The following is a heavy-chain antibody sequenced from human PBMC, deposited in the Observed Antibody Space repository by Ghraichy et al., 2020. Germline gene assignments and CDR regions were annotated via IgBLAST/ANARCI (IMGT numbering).Heavy chain of an antibody. CDR1: GFTFSTYS. CDR2: IGGSSTHI. J-gene: IGHJ6*02. Sequence: GGSLRLSCAVSGFTFSTYSMNWVRQAPGKGLEWVSSIGGSSTHIYYADSVKGRFIISRDNAKNSLYLQMDSLRAEDTAVYYCARGGSDIDVVPAAIISMDFWGQGPTVTVSS. CDR3: ARGGSDIDVVPAAIISMDF. D-gene: IGHD2-2*02. V-gene: IGHV3-21*06.